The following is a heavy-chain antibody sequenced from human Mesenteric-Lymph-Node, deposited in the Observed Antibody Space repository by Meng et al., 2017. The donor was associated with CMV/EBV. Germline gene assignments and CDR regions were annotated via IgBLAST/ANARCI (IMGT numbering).Heavy chain of an antibody. J-gene: IGHJ4*02. V-gene: IGHV3-23*01. CDR3: AKDQIVATISPRASDY. CDR1: FTFRDYY. Sequence: FTFRDYYMNWFRQAPGKGLEWVSVISGSGGSTYYADSVKGRLTISRDNSKNTLYLQMNSLRAEDTAVYYCAKDQIVATISPRASDYWGQGTLVTVSS. CDR2: ISGSGGST. D-gene: IGHD5-12*01.